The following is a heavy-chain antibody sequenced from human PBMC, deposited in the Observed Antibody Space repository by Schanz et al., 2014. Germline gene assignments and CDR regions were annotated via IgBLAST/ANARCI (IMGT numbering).Heavy chain of an antibody. D-gene: IGHD3-10*01. CDR3: VRDAGWAFGDYHGMDV. J-gene: IGHJ6*02. V-gene: IGHV1-18*04. CDR2: ISVYHGHT. CDR1: GYTFTSYY. Sequence: QVQLVQSGAEVKQPGASVKVSCKASGYTFTSYYMHWVRQAPGQGLEWMGWISVYHGHTNYAEKVHGRVTMTTDTSTSTAYMELRSLISDDTAVYYCVRDAGWAFGDYHGMDVWGQGTSVTGSS.